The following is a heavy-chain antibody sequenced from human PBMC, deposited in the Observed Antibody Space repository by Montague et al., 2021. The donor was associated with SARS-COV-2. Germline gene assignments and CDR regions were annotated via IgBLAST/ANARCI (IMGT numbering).Heavy chain of an antibody. CDR1: GGSITGFS. V-gene: IGHV4-4*07. CDR2: VTTSGTT. D-gene: IGHD6-6*01. CDR3: ARTPTRPLSLDS. J-gene: IGHJ4*02. Sequence: SETLSLTCAVSGGSITGFSWSWVRQPAGKGLEWIGRVTTSGTTNYSPSLRSRVTMSVDTPKNRFSLNLNSVTAADTAIYYCARTPTRPLSLDSWGQGTLVTVSS.